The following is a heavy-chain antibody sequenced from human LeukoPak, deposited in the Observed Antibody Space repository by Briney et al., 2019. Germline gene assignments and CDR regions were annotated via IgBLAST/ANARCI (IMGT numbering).Heavy chain of an antibody. J-gene: IGHJ3*02. CDR3: ARDRGYSTFDI. CDR1: GFTFSSYW. V-gene: IGHV3-7*05. D-gene: IGHD5-18*01. CDR2: MDQDGTEK. Sequence: GSLRLSCAASGFTFSSYWMSWVRQAPGKGLEWVANMDQDGTEKNYVDSVKGRFTISRDNAKNLLYVQMNSLRAEDTAVYYCARDRGYSTFDIWGQGTIVTVSS.